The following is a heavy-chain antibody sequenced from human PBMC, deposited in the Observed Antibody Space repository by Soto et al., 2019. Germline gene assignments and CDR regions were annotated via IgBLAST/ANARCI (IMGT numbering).Heavy chain of an antibody. Sequence: ASVKVSCKAPGFTLTNYVLHWVRQAPGQRLEWMGWSNGGNGDTKYSQKFQGRVTITRDTSASTAYMELSSLRSEDTAVYYCARVGYQYYYGMDVWGQGTTVTVSS. D-gene: IGHD2-2*01. V-gene: IGHV1-3*01. CDR2: SNGGNGDT. J-gene: IGHJ6*02. CDR1: GFTLTNYV. CDR3: ARVGYQYYYGMDV.